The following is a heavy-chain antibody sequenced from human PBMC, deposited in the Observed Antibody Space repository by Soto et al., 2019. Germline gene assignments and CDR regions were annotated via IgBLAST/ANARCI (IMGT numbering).Heavy chain of an antibody. CDR1: GFSLSTSGMR. Sequence: SGPTLVNPTQTLTLTCTFSGFSLSTSGMRVSWIRQPPGKALEWLARIDWDDDKFYSTSLKTRLTISKDTSKNQVVLTMTNMDPVDTATYYCARQADSYGMDVWGQGTTVTVSS. CDR2: IDWDDDK. CDR3: ARQADSYGMDV. V-gene: IGHV2-70*04. J-gene: IGHJ6*02.